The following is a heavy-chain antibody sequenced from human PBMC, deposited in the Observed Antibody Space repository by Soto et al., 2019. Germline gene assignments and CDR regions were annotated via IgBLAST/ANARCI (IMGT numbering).Heavy chain of an antibody. Sequence: QVQLVQSGAEVKKPGASVKVSCKASDYTFTSYGISWVRQAPGQGLEWMGWISAYNGNTKYAQKFQGRVTMTTDTYTSTAYMELRSLRFDDTAVYYCASDLAVALIDYWCHGTLVTVSS. J-gene: IGHJ4*01. V-gene: IGHV1-18*01. D-gene: IGHD6-19*01. CDR1: DYTFTSYG. CDR3: ASDLAVALIDY. CDR2: ISAYNGNT.